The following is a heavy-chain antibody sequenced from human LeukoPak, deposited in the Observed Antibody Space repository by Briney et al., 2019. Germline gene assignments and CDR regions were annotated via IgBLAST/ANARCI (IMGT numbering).Heavy chain of an antibody. CDR3: AKDLRGWYPH. CDR2: ISWDGGST. J-gene: IGHJ4*02. CDR1: GFTFDDYT. V-gene: IGHV3-43*01. Sequence: PGGSLRLSCAASGFTFDDYTMHWVRQAPGKGLEWVSLISWDGGSTYYANSVKGRFTISRDNSKNSLYLQMNSLRTEDTALYYCAKDLRGWYPHWGQGTLVTVSS. D-gene: IGHD6-19*01.